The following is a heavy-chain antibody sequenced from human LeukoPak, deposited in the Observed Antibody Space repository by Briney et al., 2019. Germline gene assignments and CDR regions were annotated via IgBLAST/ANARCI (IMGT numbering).Heavy chain of an antibody. CDR2: ISTSGTTM. Sequence: PGGSLRLSCAASGFTFRTYNMNWVRQAPGKGPEWVSSISTSGTTMYYADSVKGRFTSSRDNANNSLYLQMNSLRAEDTAVYYCASSPPRGGRPWGQGTLVSVSS. V-gene: IGHV3-48*01. J-gene: IGHJ5*02. D-gene: IGHD3-16*01. CDR3: ASSPPRGGRP. CDR1: GFTFRTYN.